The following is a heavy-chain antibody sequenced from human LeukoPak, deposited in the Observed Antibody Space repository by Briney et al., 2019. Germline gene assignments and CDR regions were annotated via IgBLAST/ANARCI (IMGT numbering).Heavy chain of an antibody. Sequence: TGEPLKISCKGSGYSFTSYWISWVRQMPRKGLEWMGRIDPSDSYTNYSPSFQGHVTISADKSISTAYLQWSSLKASDTAMYYCARLYDFWSGYYAPLYFDYWGQGTLVTVSS. J-gene: IGHJ4*02. D-gene: IGHD3-3*01. V-gene: IGHV5-10-1*01. CDR1: GYSFTSYW. CDR3: ARLYDFWSGYYAPLYFDY. CDR2: IDPSDSYT.